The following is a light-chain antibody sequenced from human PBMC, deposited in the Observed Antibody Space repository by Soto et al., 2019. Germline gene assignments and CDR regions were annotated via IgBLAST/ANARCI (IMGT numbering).Light chain of an antibody. Sequence: QSALTKPASVSGSPGQSIPISCTGTSSDVGGYHYVSWYQQHPGKAPKLMIYDVSNRPSGVSNRFSGSKSGNTASLTISGLQAEDEADYYCSSYTSSSTQVFGTGTKLTVL. V-gene: IGLV2-14*01. J-gene: IGLJ1*01. CDR1: SSDVGGYHY. CDR2: DVS. CDR3: SSYTSSSTQV.